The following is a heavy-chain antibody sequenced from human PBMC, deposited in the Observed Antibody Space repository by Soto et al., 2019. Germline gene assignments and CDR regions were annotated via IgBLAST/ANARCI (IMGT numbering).Heavy chain of an antibody. J-gene: IGHJ3*02. V-gene: IGHV4-31*03. CDR2: IYYSGST. CDR1: GGSISSGGYY. Sequence: SETLSLTCTVSGGSISSGGYYWSWIRQHPGKGLEWIGYIYYSGSTYYNPSLKSRVTISVDTSKNQFSLKLSSVTAADTAVYYCATDSRDGYAFDIWGQGTMVTVSS. D-gene: IGHD3-22*01. CDR3: ATDSRDGYAFDI.